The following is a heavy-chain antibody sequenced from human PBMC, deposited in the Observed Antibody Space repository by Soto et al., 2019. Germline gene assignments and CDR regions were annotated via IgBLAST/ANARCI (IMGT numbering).Heavy chain of an antibody. J-gene: IGHJ5*02. CDR1: GGSISSVSYY. V-gene: IGHV4-39*01. CDR3: ARLHCNSPNCVPLDP. CDR2: IYYSGSA. D-gene: IGHD2-2*01. Sequence: LQLQESGPGLVKPSETLSLTCSVSGGSISSVSYYWGWIRQPPGKGLEWIGSIYYSGSAYYSPSLKSRVTMSVDTSKTQLSLELRSVTAADTAVYYCARLHCNSPNCVPLDPWGQGTLVTVSS.